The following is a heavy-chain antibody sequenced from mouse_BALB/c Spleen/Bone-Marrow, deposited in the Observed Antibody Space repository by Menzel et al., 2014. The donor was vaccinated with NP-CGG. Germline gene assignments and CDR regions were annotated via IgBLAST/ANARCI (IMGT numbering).Heavy chain of an antibody. D-gene: IGHD1-1*01. Sequence: EVQVVESGGGLVQPGGSLKLSCAASGFDFSRYWMSWVRQAPGKGLEWIGEINPDSSTINYTPSLEDKFIISRDNAKNTLYLQMSKVRSEDTALYYCSRLYYYGNFAYWGQGTLVTVSA. J-gene: IGHJ3*01. CDR1: GFDFSRYW. V-gene: IGHV4-1*02. CDR3: SRLYYYGNFAY. CDR2: INPDSSTI.